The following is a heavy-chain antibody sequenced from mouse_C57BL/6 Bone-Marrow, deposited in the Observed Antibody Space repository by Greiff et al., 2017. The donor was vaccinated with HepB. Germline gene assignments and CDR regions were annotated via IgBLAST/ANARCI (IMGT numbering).Heavy chain of an antibody. CDR1: GFTFSSYA. CDR3: TRVGDCYYVRWYFDV. Sequence: EVKLQESGEGLVKPGGSLKLSCAASGFTFSSYAMSWVRQTPEKRLEWVAYISSGGDYIYYADTVKGRFTISRDNARNTLYLQMSSLKSEDTAMYYCTRVGDCYYVRWYFDVWGTGTTVTVSS. V-gene: IGHV5-9-1*02. D-gene: IGHD2-3*01. J-gene: IGHJ1*03. CDR2: ISSGGDYI.